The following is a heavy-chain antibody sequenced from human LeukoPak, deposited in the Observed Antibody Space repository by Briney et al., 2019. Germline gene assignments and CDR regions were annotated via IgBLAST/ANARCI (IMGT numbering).Heavy chain of an antibody. CDR3: AKEGWLQSWAY. V-gene: IGHV3-30*02. D-gene: IGHD5-24*01. CDR2: IRNDGSKK. Sequence: PGGSLRLSCTASGFTFSSYGMHGVRQAPGKGLEWVAFIRNDGSKKYDADSVKGRFTISRDNSKNTLYLQMSSLRAEDTAVYYCAKEGWLQSWAYWGQGTLVTVSS. J-gene: IGHJ4*02. CDR1: GFTFSSYG.